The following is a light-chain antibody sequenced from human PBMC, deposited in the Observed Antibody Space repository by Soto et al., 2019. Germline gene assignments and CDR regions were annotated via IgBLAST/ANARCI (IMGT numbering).Light chain of an antibody. Sequence: QAVVTQPPSVSGAPGQRVTISCTGSSSNIGARYGVQSYQQVPGTAPKILMYENNNRPSGVPDRFSGSKSGTSASLAITGLSAEDEADYYCQSYDTSLGGYVFGTGTKLTVL. J-gene: IGLJ1*01. CDR2: ENN. CDR1: SSNIGARYG. V-gene: IGLV1-40*01. CDR3: QSYDTSLGGYV.